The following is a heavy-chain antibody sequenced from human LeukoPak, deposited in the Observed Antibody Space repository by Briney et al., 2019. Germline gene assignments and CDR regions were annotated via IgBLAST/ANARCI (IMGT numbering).Heavy chain of an antibody. CDR2: IYHSGST. J-gene: IGHJ5*02. V-gene: IGHV4-59*12. CDR3: ASGPPLTRSYYYGSGHNWFDP. D-gene: IGHD3-10*01. Sequence: SETLSLTCTVSGGSISSYYWSWIRQPPGKGLEWIGYIYHSGSTYYNPSLKSRVTISVDRPKTQFSLKLSSVTAADTAVYYCASGPPLTRSYYYGSGHNWFDPWGQGTLVTVSS. CDR1: GGSISSYY.